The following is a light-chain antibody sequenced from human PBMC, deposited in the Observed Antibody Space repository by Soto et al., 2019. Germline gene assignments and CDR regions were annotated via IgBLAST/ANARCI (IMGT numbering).Light chain of an antibody. CDR1: SSHIGSNT. CDR3: AAWDDSLNGRYV. CDR2: SNN. V-gene: IGLV1-44*01. J-gene: IGLJ1*01. Sequence: QSVLTRPPSASVTPGQRGSISCSRSSSHIGSNTVNWYQQLPGTAPKLLIYSNNQRPSGVPDRFSGSKSGTSASLAISGLQSEDEADYYCAAWDDSLNGRYVFGTGTKVTVL.